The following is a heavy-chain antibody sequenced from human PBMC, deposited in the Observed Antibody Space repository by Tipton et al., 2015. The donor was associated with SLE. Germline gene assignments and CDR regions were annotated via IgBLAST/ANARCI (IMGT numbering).Heavy chain of an antibody. J-gene: IGHJ3*02. CDR1: GYSFTSYW. CDR3: ASPLMVRGVIPRAFDI. D-gene: IGHD3-10*01. CDR2: IYPGDSDT. Sequence: QLVQSGAEVKKPGESLKISCKGSGYSFTSYWIGWVRQMPGKGLEWMGIIYPGDSDTRYSPSFQGQVTISADKSISTAYLQWSSLKASDTAMHYCASPLMVRGVIPRAFDIWGQGTMVTVSS. V-gene: IGHV5-51*03.